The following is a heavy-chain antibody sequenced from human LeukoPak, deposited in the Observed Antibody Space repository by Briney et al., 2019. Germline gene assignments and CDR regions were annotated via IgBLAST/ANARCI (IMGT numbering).Heavy chain of an antibody. V-gene: IGHV3-9*01. CDR3: AKDSCSGGSCYFDC. J-gene: IGHJ4*02. CDR2: ISWNSGSI. D-gene: IGHD2-15*01. Sequence: PGRSLRLSCAASGFTFDDYAMHWVRQAPGKGLEWVSGISWNSGSIGYADSVKGRFTISRDNAKNSLYLQMNSLRAEDTALYYCAKDSCSGGSCYFDCWGQGTLVTVSS. CDR1: GFTFDDYA.